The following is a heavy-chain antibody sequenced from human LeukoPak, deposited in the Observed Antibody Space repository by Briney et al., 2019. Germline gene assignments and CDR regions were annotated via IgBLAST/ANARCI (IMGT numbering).Heavy chain of an antibody. CDR1: EYTFTGYY. CDR3: ARGKTTVYCGGDCYAFDY. V-gene: IGHV1-2*02. CDR2: ISPNSGGT. J-gene: IGHJ4*02. Sequence: GPSVKVSFKTSEYTFTGYYMHWVRQAPGQGLEWMGWISPNSGGTNYAQKFQGRVTMTSDTSISTAYMELSRLRSDDTAVYYCARGKTTVYCGGDCYAFDYWGQGSLVTVSS. D-gene: IGHD2-21*02.